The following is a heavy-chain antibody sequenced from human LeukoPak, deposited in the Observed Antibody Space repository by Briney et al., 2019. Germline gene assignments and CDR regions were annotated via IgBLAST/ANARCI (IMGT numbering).Heavy chain of an antibody. CDR3: ARSLAPYYYMDV. CDR1: GGSISSGSYY. CDR2: IYTSGST. J-gene: IGHJ6*03. Sequence: PSQTLSLTCTVSGGSISSGSYYWSWIRQPAGKGLEWIGRIYTSGSTNYNPSLKSRVTISVDTSRNQFSLKLSSVTAADTAVFYCARSLAPYYYMDVWGKGTTVTVSS. V-gene: IGHV4-61*02.